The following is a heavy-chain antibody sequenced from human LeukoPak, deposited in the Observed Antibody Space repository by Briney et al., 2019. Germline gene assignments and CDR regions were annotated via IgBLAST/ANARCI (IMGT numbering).Heavy chain of an antibody. CDR3: ANFISSIGGVFVRHFDH. J-gene: IGHJ4*02. D-gene: IGHD3-16*02. CDR2: IYNSGTT. Sequence: SETLSLTCNVSSASISSGGYYWSWIRQHPGKGLEWIGYIYNSGTTYYNPSLKSRATISLDTSKNQFSLKVTSVTAADTAVYYCANFISSIGGVFVRHFDHWGQGTLVAVSS. V-gene: IGHV4-31*02. CDR1: SASISSGGYY.